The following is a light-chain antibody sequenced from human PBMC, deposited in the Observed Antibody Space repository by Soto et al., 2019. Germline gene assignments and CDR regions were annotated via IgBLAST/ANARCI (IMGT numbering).Light chain of an antibody. Sequence: DIPMTQSPSSLSASIGDRVTITCRASQTIIRYLNWYQQKPGQAPRLLIYAASSLQSGVPSRFSGSGSGTDFTLTVSSLQPEDFATYYCQQSYKSPRTFGQGTRVEIK. V-gene: IGKV1-39*01. CDR1: QTIIRY. CDR2: AAS. J-gene: IGKJ1*01. CDR3: QQSYKSPRT.